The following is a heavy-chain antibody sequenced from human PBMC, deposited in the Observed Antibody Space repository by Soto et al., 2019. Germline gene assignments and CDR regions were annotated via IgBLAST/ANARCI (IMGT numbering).Heavy chain of an antibody. Sequence: QVQLVQSGAEVKKPGASVKVSCKASGYTFTTYGISWVRQAPGQGLEWMGWFSAYNGNTNYAQKLQGRVTMSTDTSTSTAYMELRSVRSDDTAVYYCARDPWIKRVRGVEWSHHVMDVWGQGTTVTGSS. CDR3: ARDPWIKRVRGVEWSHHVMDV. CDR2: FSAYNGNT. D-gene: IGHD3-10*01. CDR1: GYTFTTYG. V-gene: IGHV1-18*01. J-gene: IGHJ6*02.